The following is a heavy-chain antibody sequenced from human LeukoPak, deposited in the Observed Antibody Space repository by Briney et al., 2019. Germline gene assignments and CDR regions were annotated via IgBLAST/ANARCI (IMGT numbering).Heavy chain of an antibody. V-gene: IGHV4-39*01. CDR1: GGYISSSSYF. CDR2: MSYSGST. J-gene: IGHJ4*02. Sequence: SETLSLTCTVSGGYISSSSYFWAWIRQPPGKGLECIGSMSYSGSTYYNPSLKSRVTISVDTSKNQFSLKLTSVTAADTAMYYCARHLRSVYDPRAFDYWGQGTLVTVSS. D-gene: IGHD5/OR15-5a*01. CDR3: ARHLRSVYDPRAFDY.